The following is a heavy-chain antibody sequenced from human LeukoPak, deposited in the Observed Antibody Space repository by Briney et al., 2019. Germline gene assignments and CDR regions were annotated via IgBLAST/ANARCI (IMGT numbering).Heavy chain of an antibody. CDR1: GVSITNYY. D-gene: IGHD1-26*01. CDR3: ARDVGPDY. J-gene: IGHJ4*02. Sequence: SETLSLTCTVSGVSITNYYWSWLRQPPGKGLEWLGYIYYSGSTNYNPSLKSRVTISVDTSKNQLSLKLRSMTAADTAVYYCARDVGPDYWGQGTLVTVSS. V-gene: IGHV4-59*01. CDR2: IYYSGST.